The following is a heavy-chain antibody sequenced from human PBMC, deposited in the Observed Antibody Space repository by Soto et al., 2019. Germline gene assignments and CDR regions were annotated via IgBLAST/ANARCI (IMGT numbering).Heavy chain of an antibody. CDR1: GGSVSSVNYY. CDR2: IYYSWST. Sequence: SETLSLTCTVSGGSVSSVNYYWSWIRQPPGKGLEWIGYIYYSWSTNYNPSLKSRVTISVDTSKNQFSLKLSSVTAADTAVYYCARDQGYSSGWDYWGQGTLVTVSS. J-gene: IGHJ4*02. D-gene: IGHD6-19*01. CDR3: ARDQGYSSGWDY. V-gene: IGHV4-61*01.